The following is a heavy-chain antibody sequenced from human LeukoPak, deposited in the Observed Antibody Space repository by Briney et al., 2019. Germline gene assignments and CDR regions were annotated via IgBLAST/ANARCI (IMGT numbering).Heavy chain of an antibody. D-gene: IGHD3-22*01. J-gene: IGHJ4*02. CDR1: GGSISSYY. CDR3: ARQNYYDSSGYYYRATLMYYFDY. Sequence: SETLSLTCTVSGGSISSYYWSWIRQPPGKGLEWIGYIYYSGSTNYNPSLKSRVTISVDTSKNQFSLKLSSVTAADTAVYYCARQNYYDSSGYYYRATLMYYFDYWGQGTLVTVSS. V-gene: IGHV4-59*08. CDR2: IYYSGST.